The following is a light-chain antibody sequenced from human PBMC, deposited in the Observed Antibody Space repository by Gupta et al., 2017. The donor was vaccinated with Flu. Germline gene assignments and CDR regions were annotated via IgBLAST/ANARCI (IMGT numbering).Light chain of an antibody. V-gene: IGKV1-9*01. CDR2: SAS. J-gene: IGKJ2*01. CDR1: QDINDY. Sequence: DIQLTQSPSFLSASVGDRVSITCRASQDINDYLAWYQQKPGKAPKVLISSASTLRSRVPSRFSGTGSGTEFTLTIMSLQPEDIATYSCQQRNSYPDTFGQGTKLEI. CDR3: QQRNSYPDT.